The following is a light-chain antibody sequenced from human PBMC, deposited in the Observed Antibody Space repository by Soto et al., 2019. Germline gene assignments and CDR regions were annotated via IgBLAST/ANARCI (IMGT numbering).Light chain of an antibody. CDR1: SSDVGSYNF. J-gene: IGLJ1*01. CDR2: EVS. Sequence: SALTQPASGSGFPGQSITISCTGTSSDVGSYNFVSWYQQLPGKAPKLMIHEVSNRPSGVSNRFSGSKSGNTASLTISGLQAEDEADYYCSSYTTSSNYVFGSGTKSPP. CDR3: SSYTTSSNYV. V-gene: IGLV2-14*01.